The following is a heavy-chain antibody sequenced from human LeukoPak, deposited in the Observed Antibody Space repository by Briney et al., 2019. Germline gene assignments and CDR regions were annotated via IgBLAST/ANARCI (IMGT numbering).Heavy chain of an antibody. CDR2: INHSGST. D-gene: IGHD3-10*01. J-gene: IGHJ4*02. CDR3: ARVTYYYGSAFDY. CDR1: GGSFSGYY. Sequence: SETLSLTCAVYGGSFSGYYWSWIRQPPGKGLEWNGEINHSGSTNYNPSLKSRVTISVDTSKNQFSLKLSSVTAADTAVYYCARVTYYYGSAFDYWGQGTLVTVSS. V-gene: IGHV4-34*01.